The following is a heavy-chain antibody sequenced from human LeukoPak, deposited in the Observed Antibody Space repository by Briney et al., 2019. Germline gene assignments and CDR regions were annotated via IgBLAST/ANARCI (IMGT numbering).Heavy chain of an antibody. D-gene: IGHD6-6*01. J-gene: IGHJ4*02. CDR2: INHSGST. V-gene: IGHV4-34*01. CDR3: ARSIAARPGDY. Sequence: SETLSLTCAVYGGSFSGYYWSWIRQPPGKGLEWIGEINHSGSTNYSPSLKSRVTISVDTSKNQFSLKLSSVTAADTAVYYCARSIAARPGDYWGQGTLVTVSS. CDR1: GGSFSGYY.